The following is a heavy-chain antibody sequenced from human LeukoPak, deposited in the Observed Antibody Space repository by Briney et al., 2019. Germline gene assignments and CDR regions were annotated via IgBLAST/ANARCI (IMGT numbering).Heavy chain of an antibody. V-gene: IGHV3-30*02. Sequence: GGSLRLSCAASGFTFSSYSMHWVRQAPGKGLEWVAFIRYDGTNKYYADSVKGRFTISRDNSKNTLYLQMNSLRPEDTAVYYCAKVLSKGGGYYLTDYWGQGTLVTVSS. CDR2: IRYDGTNK. D-gene: IGHD3-22*01. CDR3: AKVLSKGGGYYLTDY. CDR1: GFTFSSYS. J-gene: IGHJ4*02.